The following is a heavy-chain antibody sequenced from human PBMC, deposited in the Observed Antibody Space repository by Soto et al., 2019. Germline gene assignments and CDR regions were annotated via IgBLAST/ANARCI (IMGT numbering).Heavy chain of an antibody. Sequence: ASVKVASKVSGYTLTELVIHCARKAPGKGLEWMGGFDPEDGETIYAQKFQGRVTMTEDTSTDTAYMELSSLRSEDTAVYYCATAKVYDFWSGYVAFDIWGQGTMVTVSS. V-gene: IGHV1-24*01. CDR2: FDPEDGET. D-gene: IGHD3-3*01. CDR1: GYTLTELV. J-gene: IGHJ3*02. CDR3: ATAKVYDFWSGYVAFDI.